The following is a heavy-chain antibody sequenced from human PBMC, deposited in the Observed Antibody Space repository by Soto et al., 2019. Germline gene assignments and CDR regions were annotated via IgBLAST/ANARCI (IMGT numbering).Heavy chain of an antibody. CDR1: GITFRRHA. V-gene: IGHV3-23*05. CDR3: VSWVFAHFDY. D-gene: IGHD3-16*01. CDR2: IDPSGKNE. Sequence: PGGSLRLSCAAPGITFRRHAMSWVRQAPGTGLEWVSTIDPSGKNEHYADSVKGRFSISRDNSRNTVDLQMNSLRAGDTALYYCVSWVFAHFDYWGQGTPVTVYS. J-gene: IGHJ4*02.